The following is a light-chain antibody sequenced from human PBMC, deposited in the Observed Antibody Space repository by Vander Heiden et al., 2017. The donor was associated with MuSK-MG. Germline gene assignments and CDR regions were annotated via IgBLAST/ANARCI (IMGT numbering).Light chain of an antibody. CDR1: QSINSN. CDR3: QQRYSWPRT. J-gene: IGKJ1*01. Sequence: EIVLTQSPASQSLSPGEGVTLSCRASQSINSNLAWYQQKPGQAPRLLIYDASNRATGTPARFSGSGSGTDFTLTISSLEPEDFAVYYCQQRYSWPRTFGQGTKVEIK. V-gene: IGKV3-11*01. CDR2: DAS.